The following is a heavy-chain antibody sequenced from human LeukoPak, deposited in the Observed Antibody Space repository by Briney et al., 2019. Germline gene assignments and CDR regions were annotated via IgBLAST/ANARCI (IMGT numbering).Heavy chain of an antibody. D-gene: IGHD3-10*01. Sequence: GGSLRLFCAASGFTLNFYAMHWVPQAPGRGREWVALISYDGFDKYYADSVKGRFTISRDDSKKTLYLQMNGLRPEDTAVYYCAKDGGYYFGSNNYEPGVPDYWGQGTMVTVSS. V-gene: IGHV3-30*18. CDR3: AKDGGYYFGSNNYEPGVPDY. CDR1: GFTLNFYA. CDR2: ISYDGFDK. J-gene: IGHJ4*02.